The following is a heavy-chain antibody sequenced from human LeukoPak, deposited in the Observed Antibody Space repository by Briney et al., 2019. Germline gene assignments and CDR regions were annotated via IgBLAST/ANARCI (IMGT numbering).Heavy chain of an antibody. CDR1: GDSISGYY. D-gene: IGHD3-22*01. CDR3: ARHGTDSSGPYDAFDI. CDR2: VYHTGHT. Sequence: SETLSLTCTVSGDSISGYYWSWIRQPPGKGLEWIGYVYHTGHTHYSPSLKSRVTVSLDTSRNQVSLKLSSVTAADTAVYYCARHGTDSSGPYDAFDIWGQGTMVTVSS. J-gene: IGHJ3*02. V-gene: IGHV4-59*08.